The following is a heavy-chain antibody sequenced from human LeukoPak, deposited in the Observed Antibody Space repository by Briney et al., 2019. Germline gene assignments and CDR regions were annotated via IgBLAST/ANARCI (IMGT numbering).Heavy chain of an antibody. Sequence: MSSETLSLTCTVSGGSISPYYWTWIRQPPGKGLEWIGYIYYSGSTNYNPSLKSRVTISVDTSKNQFSLRLSSVTAADTAVYYCARYHTNGWFDYWGQGTLVTVSS. CDR2: IYYSGST. CDR1: GGSISPYY. V-gene: IGHV4-59*01. J-gene: IGHJ4*02. D-gene: IGHD6-19*01. CDR3: ARYHTNGWFDY.